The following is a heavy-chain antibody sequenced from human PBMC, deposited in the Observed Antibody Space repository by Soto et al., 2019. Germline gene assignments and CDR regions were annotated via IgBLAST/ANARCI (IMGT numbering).Heavy chain of an antibody. D-gene: IGHD6-19*01. Sequence: LSLICAFYRGSFNGYYWSWMRKPPGKGLEWIGEINHSGSTNYNPSLKSRVTISVDTSKNQFSLKLSSVTAADTAVYYWASTEQWLVLPYYYGMDGWGQGTTVTVSA. J-gene: IGHJ6*01. V-gene: IGHV4-34*01. CDR2: INHSGST. CDR1: RGSFNGYY. CDR3: ASTEQWLVLPYYYGMDG.